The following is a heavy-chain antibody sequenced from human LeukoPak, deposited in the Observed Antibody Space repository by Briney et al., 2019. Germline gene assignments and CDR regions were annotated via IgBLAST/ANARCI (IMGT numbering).Heavy chain of an antibody. CDR3: ARDFTVTTSNY. CDR1: GFTFSSYS. Sequence: QPGGSLRLSCAASGFTFSSYSMNWVRQAPGKGLEWVSYISSSSSTIYYADSVKGRFTISRDNAKNSLYLQMNSLRAEDTAVYYCARDFTVTTSNYWGQGTLVTVSS. J-gene: IGHJ4*02. V-gene: IGHV3-48*01. D-gene: IGHD4-17*01. CDR2: ISSSSSTI.